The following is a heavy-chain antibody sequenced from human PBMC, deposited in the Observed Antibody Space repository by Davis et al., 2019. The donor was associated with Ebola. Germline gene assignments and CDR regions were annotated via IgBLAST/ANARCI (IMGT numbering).Heavy chain of an antibody. V-gene: IGHV1-3*01. CDR3: ARDQNGGYDLPSQY. CDR1: GYTFTRYV. J-gene: IGHJ4*02. Sequence: ASVTVSCKASGYTFTRYVIHWARQAPGQRLEWMGLINPVNGNTKYSQHFQGRVTISRDTSASTAYMDLSSLRSADTAVYYCARDQNGGYDLPSQYWGQGTLVTVSS. CDR2: INPVNGNT. D-gene: IGHD5-12*01.